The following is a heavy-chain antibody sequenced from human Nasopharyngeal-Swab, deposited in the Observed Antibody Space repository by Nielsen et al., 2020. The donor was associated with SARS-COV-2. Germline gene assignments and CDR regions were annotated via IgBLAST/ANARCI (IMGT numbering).Heavy chain of an antibody. CDR2: IYPGDSDT. V-gene: IGHV5-51*01. CDR3: ARHRAEYSSSSHFDY. Sequence: VRQMPGKGLEWMGIIYPGDSDTRYSPSFRGQVTISADKSISTAYLQWSSLKASDTAMYYCARHRAEYSSSSHFDYWGQGTLVTVSS. D-gene: IGHD6-6*01. J-gene: IGHJ4*02.